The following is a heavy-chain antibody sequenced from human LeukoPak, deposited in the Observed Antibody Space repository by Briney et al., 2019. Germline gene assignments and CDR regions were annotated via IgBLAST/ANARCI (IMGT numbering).Heavy chain of an antibody. D-gene: IGHD2-15*01. CDR2: IYYSGST. V-gene: IGHV4-59*08. CDR1: GGSISSYY. J-gene: IGHJ4*02. CDR3: ARSYCSGGSCYSFDY. Sequence: PSETLSLTCTIPGGSISSYYWSWIRQPPGKGLEWNGYIYYSGSTNYNPSLKSRVTISVDTSKNQFSLKLSSVTAADTAVYYCARSYCSGGSCYSFDYWGQGTLVTVSS.